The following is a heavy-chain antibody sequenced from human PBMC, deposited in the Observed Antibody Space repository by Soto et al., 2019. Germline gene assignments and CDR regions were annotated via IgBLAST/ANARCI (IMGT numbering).Heavy chain of an antibody. D-gene: IGHD1-7*01. CDR2: IYYSGMT. CDR3: ARGRPWELYDY. CDR1: GGSISTYY. J-gene: IGHJ4*02. Sequence: QVQLQESGPGLVKPSETLSLTCTVSGGSISTYYWRWIRQPTEKGLEWVGYIYYSGMTNYNPSLRSRVTIAVDTSNNQFSLKLSSMTAADTAVYYCARGRPWELYDYWGQGTLVTVSS. V-gene: IGHV4-59*12.